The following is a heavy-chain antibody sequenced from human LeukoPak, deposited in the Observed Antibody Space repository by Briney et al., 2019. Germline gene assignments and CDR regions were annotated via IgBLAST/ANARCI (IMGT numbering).Heavy chain of an antibody. CDR3: ARGLGYYDSSGFFDY. V-gene: IGHV4-39*07. CDR1: GGSISSSSYY. J-gene: IGHJ4*02. D-gene: IGHD3-22*01. Sequence: SSETLSLTSTVSGGSISSSSYYWGWIRQPPGKGLEWIGSIYYSGSTYYNPSLKSRVTISVDTSKNQFSLKLSSVTAADTAVYYCARGLGYYDSSGFFDYWGQGTLVTVSS. CDR2: IYYSGST.